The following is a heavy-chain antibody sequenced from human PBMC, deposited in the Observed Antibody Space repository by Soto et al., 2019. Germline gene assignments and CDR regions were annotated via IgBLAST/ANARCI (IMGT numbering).Heavy chain of an antibody. CDR3: AKGGGSSSWYNYYYHYGMDV. D-gene: IGHD6-13*01. CDR2: ISGSGGST. V-gene: IGHV3-23*01. J-gene: IGHJ6*02. Sequence: GGSLRLSCAASGFTFSSYAMSWVRQAPGKGLEWVSAISGSGGSTYYADSVKGRFTISRDNSKNTLYLQMNSLRAEETAVYYCAKGGGSSSWYNYYYHYGMDVWGQGTTVTVSS. CDR1: GFTFSSYA.